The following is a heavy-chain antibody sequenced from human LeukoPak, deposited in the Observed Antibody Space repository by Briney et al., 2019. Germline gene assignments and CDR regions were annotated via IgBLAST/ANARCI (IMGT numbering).Heavy chain of an antibody. V-gene: IGHV3-23*01. J-gene: IGHJ4*02. CDR1: GFTFDTYE. D-gene: IGHD2-2*01. Sequence: GRSLRLSCAASGFTFDTYEMSWVRQAPGKGLEWVSGISGSGGITYYADSVKGRFTISRDNSKNTLYLQINSLRAEDTAVYYCATRGVPAAMFWGQGTLVSVSS. CDR3: ATRGVPAAMF. CDR2: ISGSGGIT.